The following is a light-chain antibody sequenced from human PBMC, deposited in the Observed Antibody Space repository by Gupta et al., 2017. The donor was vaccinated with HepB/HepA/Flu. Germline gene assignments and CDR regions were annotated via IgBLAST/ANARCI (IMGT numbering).Light chain of an antibody. CDR3: QQSDSKLNT. CDR2: GAS. Sequence: DIHMTHSPSSLSASIGDRVNITCRATQSIKIYLTWYQQKPGQAPRILISGASRLQSGVPSRFNGGGSGTDFTLTISRLQPEDFATYFCQQSDSKLNTFGEGTKVEIK. CDR1: QSIKIY. J-gene: IGKJ4*01. V-gene: IGKV1-39*01.